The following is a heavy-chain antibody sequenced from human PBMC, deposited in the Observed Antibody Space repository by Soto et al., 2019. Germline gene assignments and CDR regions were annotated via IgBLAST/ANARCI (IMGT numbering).Heavy chain of an antibody. CDR2: VYFSGST. V-gene: IGHV4-61*08. Sequence: PSETLSLTCSVSGDSINSGDYYWTWMRQAPGKGLQWVGHVYFSGSTNYNPSLKSRVTISLDTSKNQFSLKLRSVTAGDTAVYYCASVPVDTYMIYWSDPWGQGTLVTVSS. J-gene: IGHJ5*02. CDR1: GDSINSGDYY. CDR3: ASVPVDTYMIYWSDP. D-gene: IGHD5-18*01.